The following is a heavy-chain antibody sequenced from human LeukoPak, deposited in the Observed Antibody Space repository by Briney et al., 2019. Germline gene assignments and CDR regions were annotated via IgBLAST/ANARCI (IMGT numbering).Heavy chain of an antibody. CDR1: GGSISSYY. Sequence: PSETLSLTCTVSGGSISSYYWSWIRQPPGKGLEWIGDIYYSGSTNYNPALKSGVTISVDTSKTQFSLKLSSVTAADTAVYYCASNAGSYAPGGAFDIWGQGTMVTVSS. D-gene: IGHD1-26*01. CDR3: ASNAGSYAPGGAFDI. CDR2: IYYSGST. J-gene: IGHJ3*02. V-gene: IGHV4-59*01.